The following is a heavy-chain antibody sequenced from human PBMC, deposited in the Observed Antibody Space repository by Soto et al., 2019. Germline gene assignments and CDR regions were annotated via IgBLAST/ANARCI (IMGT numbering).Heavy chain of an antibody. J-gene: IGHJ4*02. V-gene: IGHV4-59*08. D-gene: IGHD2-15*01. CDR2: IYYSGST. Sequence: SETLSLTCTFSGGSISSSYWRWIRQPPGKGLEWIGYIYYSGSTNYNPSLKSRVTISVDTSKNQFSLKLSSVTAADTAVYYCARHRPGSGGSCYDYWGQGTLVTVS. CDR1: GGSISSSY. CDR3: ARHRPGSGGSCYDY.